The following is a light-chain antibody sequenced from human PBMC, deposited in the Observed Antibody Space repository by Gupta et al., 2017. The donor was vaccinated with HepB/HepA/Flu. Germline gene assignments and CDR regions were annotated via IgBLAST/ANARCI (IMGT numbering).Light chain of an antibody. CDR3: SSFSTSSTWV. CDR2: DVT. J-gene: IGLJ3*02. CDR1: SSEIGIDNY. Sequence: QSALTQPASVSESPGASSPIAFTGSSSEIGIDNYVSWYQQHPEKAPKLIIFDVTNRPSWLSDRFSGSKSGDTASLTISGLQAEDEADYYCSSFSTSSTWVFGGGTKLTVL. V-gene: IGLV2-14*01.